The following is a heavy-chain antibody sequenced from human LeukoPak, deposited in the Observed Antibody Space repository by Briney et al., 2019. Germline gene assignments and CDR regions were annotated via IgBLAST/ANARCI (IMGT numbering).Heavy chain of an antibody. Sequence: GGSLRLSCADSRLTFSNYWMSWVRQAPGKGLEWVASTQQDGSDKYYVDSVKGRFTISRDNAKNSLYLQMNNLRAEDTAVYYCARDSYYFDRTGYYYYFEHWGQGTLVTVSS. CDR1: RLTFSNYW. J-gene: IGHJ4*02. CDR3: ARDSYYFDRTGYYYYFEH. D-gene: IGHD3-22*01. V-gene: IGHV3-7*01. CDR2: TQQDGSDK.